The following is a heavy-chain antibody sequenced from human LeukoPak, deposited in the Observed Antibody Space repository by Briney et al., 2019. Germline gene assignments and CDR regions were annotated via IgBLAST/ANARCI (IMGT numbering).Heavy chain of an antibody. CDR2: INPTSGGT. Sequence: GASVKVSCTASGYTFTDYYIHWVRQAPGQGLEWMGWINPTSGGTNYAQKFQGRVTMARDTSISTAYMELSNLRSDAAAVYFCARVPVGGYFDYWGQGTLVTVSS. CDR3: ARVPVGGYFDY. D-gene: IGHD6-19*01. CDR1: GYTFTDYY. V-gene: IGHV1-2*02. J-gene: IGHJ4*02.